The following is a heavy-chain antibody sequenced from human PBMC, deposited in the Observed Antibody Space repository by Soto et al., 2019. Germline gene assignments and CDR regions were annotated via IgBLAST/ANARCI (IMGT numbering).Heavy chain of an antibody. CDR3: ARAFAGRGPFDP. V-gene: IGHV4-59*01. CDR1: NVSIKSSY. D-gene: IGHD1-26*01. Sequence: PSETLSLTCTVSNVSIKSSYWNWIRQSPGKGLEWIGFVYYTGTTKYNPSLKGRVTISVDTSNNQFSLKLTSVTPADAAFYCCARAFAGRGPFDPWGQGTLVTVSS. CDR2: VYYTGTT. J-gene: IGHJ5*02.